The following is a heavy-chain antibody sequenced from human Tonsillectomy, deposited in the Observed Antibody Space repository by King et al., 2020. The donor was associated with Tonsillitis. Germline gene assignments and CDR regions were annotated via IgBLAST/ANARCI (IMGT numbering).Heavy chain of an antibody. CDR2: VSAFSGDT. Sequence: VQLVESGAEIKTPGASVKVSCRASGFTFTNYGFSLVRLSPGQGLEWIGCVSAFSGDTNFVQKLQGRVPLTTDTPTSTAFMELRGLRADDTAIYYCAVDYGGDSDPFAFDIWGQGTLVTVSS. CDR3: AVDYGGDSDPFAFDI. CDR1: GFTFTNYG. J-gene: IGHJ3*02. D-gene: IGHD4-23*01. V-gene: IGHV1-18*01.